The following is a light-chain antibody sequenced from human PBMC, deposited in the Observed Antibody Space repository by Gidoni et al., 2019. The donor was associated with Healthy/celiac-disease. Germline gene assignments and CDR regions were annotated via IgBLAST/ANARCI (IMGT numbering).Light chain of an antibody. CDR3: QQSYSTPWT. J-gene: IGKJ1*01. V-gene: IGKV1-39*01. CDR2: AAS. Sequence: DIQMTQSPSSLSASVGDRVTITCRASQSISSYLNWYQQKPGKATKLLIYAASSLHSGVPSRFSGSGSVTDFTLTISSLQPEDFATYYCQQSYSTPWTFGQGTKVEIK. CDR1: QSISSY.